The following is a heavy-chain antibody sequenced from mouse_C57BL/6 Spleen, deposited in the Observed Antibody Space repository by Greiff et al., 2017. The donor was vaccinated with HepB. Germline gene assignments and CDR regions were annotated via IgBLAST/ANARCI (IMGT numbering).Heavy chain of an antibody. CDR3: ARELDYHGRFAY. D-gene: IGHD1-1*01. CDR1: GYSITSDY. V-gene: IGHV3-8*01. J-gene: IGHJ3*01. CDR2: ISYSGST. Sequence: EVQLKESGPGLAKPSQTLSLTCSVTGYSITSDYWNWIRNFPGNKLEYMGYISYSGSTYYNPSLKSRISITRDTAKNQYYLQLNSVTTEDTATYYCARELDYHGRFAYWGQGTLVTVSA.